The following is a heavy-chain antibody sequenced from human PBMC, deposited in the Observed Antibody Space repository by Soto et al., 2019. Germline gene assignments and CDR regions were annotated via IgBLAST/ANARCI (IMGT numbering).Heavy chain of an antibody. CDR3: ARRIPFVYGMDV. V-gene: IGHV3-64*01. Sequence: GGSLRLSCAASGFTFSSYAMHWVRQAPGKGLEYVSAITSNGGNTDYASSVKGRFTISRDNSKNTLYLQMGSLRAEDMAVYYCARRIPFVYGMDVWGQGTTVTV. J-gene: IGHJ6*02. D-gene: IGHD2-21*01. CDR1: GFTFSSYA. CDR2: ITSNGGNT.